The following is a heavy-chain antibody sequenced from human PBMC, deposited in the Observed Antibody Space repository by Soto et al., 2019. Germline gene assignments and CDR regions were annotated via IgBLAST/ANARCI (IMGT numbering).Heavy chain of an antibody. V-gene: IGHV3-23*01. CDR2: ISGSGGRT. J-gene: IGHJ4*02. D-gene: IGHD5-12*01. Sequence: PGGSLSLSCAASGCTFSSYAMSWVRQAPGKGLEWVSAISGSGGRTYYADCVKGRFTSYRDNCKNTLYVQMNRLRGEDMAVYYFANLARTNGYNSDYWRQGPLVTVSS. CDR1: GCTFSSYA. CDR3: ANLARTNGYNSDY.